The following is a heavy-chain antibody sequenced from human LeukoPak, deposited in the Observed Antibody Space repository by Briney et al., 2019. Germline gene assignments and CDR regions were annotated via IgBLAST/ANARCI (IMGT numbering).Heavy chain of an antibody. CDR2: SSAYSGNT. D-gene: IGHD1-26*01. J-gene: IGHJ6*03. Sequence: ASVKASCKASGYTFTTYGISWVRQAPGQGPEWMGWSSAYSGNTNYAQKFQGRVTITTDESTSTAYMELSSLRSEDTAVYYCARVPAWEYYYYMDVWGKGTTVTVSS. V-gene: IGHV1-18*01. CDR1: GYTFTTYG. CDR3: ARVPAWEYYYYMDV.